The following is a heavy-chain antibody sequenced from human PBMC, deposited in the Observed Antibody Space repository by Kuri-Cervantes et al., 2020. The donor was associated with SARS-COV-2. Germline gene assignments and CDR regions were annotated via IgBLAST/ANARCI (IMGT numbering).Heavy chain of an antibody. V-gene: IGHV3-23*01. D-gene: IGHD5-18*01. Sequence: GGSLRLSCAASGFTFSSYAMSWVRQAPGKGLEWVSAISGSGGSTYYADSVKGRFTISRGNSKNTLYLQMNSLRAEDTAVYYCAKDLYSYGYYYYGMDVWGQGTTVTVSS. CDR2: ISGSGGST. CDR3: AKDLYSYGYYYYGMDV. CDR1: GFTFSSYA. J-gene: IGHJ6*02.